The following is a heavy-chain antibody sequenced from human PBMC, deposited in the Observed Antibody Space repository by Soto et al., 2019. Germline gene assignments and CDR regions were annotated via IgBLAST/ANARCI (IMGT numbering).Heavy chain of an antibody. D-gene: IGHD3-3*01. Sequence: GASVKVSCKASGYTFTSYYMHWVRQAPGQGLEWMGIINPSGGSTSYAQKFQGRVTMTRDTSTSTVYMELSSLRSEDTAVYYCARGAEFWSGYSEGNNWFDPWGQGTLVTVSS. CDR3: ARGAEFWSGYSEGNNWFDP. CDR1: GYTFTSYY. V-gene: IGHV1-46*03. CDR2: INPSGGST. J-gene: IGHJ5*02.